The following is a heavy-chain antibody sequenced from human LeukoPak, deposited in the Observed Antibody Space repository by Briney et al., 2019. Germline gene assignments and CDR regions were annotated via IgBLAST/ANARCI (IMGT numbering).Heavy chain of an antibody. CDR2: IYLSGST. J-gene: IGHJ4*02. CDR3: ARHDSGSWY. V-gene: IGHV4-39*01. D-gene: IGHD6-13*01. Sequence: PSETLSLTCTASGASISSSSSYWGWIRQPPGKGLEWIGSIYLSGSTYYNPSLKSRVTISVDTSENHFSLKLSSVTAADTAVYYCARHDSGSWYWGQGTLVTVSS. CDR1: GASISSSSSY.